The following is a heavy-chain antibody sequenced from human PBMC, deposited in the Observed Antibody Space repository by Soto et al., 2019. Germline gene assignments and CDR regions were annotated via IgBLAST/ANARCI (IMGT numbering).Heavy chain of an antibody. D-gene: IGHD3-16*01. CDR1: GFTFSSYA. CDR3: AKDQVVTFGGVMYYFDH. V-gene: IGHV3-23*01. J-gene: IGHJ4*02. Sequence: GGSLRLSCAASGFTFSSYAMSWVRQAPGKGLEWVSAISGSGGSTYYADSVKGRFTISRDNSKNTLYLQMNSLRAEDTDVYYCAKDQVVTFGGVMYYFDHWGQGTLVTVSS. CDR2: ISGSGGST.